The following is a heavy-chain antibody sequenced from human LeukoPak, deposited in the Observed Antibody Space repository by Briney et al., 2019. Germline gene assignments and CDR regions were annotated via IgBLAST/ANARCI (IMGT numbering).Heavy chain of an antibody. J-gene: IGHJ5*02. CDR2: INPNSGGT. CDR1: GYTFTGYY. D-gene: IGHD5-18*01. V-gene: IGHV1-2*06. Sequence: ASVKVSCKASGYTFTGYYMHWVRQAPGQGLEWMGRINPNSGGTNYAQKFQGRVTMTRDTSISTAYMELSRLRSDDTAVYYCARVFQLWLYWFDPWGQGTLVTVSS. CDR3: ARVFQLWLYWFDP.